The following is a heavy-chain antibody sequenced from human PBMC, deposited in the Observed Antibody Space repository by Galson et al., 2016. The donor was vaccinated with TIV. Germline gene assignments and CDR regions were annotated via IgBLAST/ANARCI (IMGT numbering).Heavy chain of an antibody. CDR3: ARRGRFLDSYYYYGMDV. J-gene: IGHJ6*02. V-gene: IGHV1-18*01. D-gene: IGHD3/OR15-3a*01. CDR1: GYTFISYG. Sequence: SVKVSCKASGYTFISYGISWVRQAPGQGLEWMGWISAYNGNTKYVQKLQGRVTMTTDTSTSTAYTELRSLRSDDTAVYYCARRGRFLDSYYYYGMDVWGQGTTVTVSS. CDR2: ISAYNGNT.